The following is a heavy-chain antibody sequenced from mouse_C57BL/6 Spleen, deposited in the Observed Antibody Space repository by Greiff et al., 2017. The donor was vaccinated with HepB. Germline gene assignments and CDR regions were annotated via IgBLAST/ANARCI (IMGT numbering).Heavy chain of an antibody. CDR2: IRLKSDNYAT. J-gene: IGHJ2*01. D-gene: IGHD1-1*01. CDR3: TGGGYYYGSSFDY. V-gene: IGHV6-3*01. CDR1: GFTFSNYW. Sequence: EVMLVESGGGLVQPGGSMKLSCVASGFTFSNYWMNWVRQSPEKGLEWVAQIRLKSDNYATHYAESVKGRFTISRDDSKSSVYLQMNNLRAEDTGIYYCTGGGYYYGSSFDYWGQGTTLTVSS.